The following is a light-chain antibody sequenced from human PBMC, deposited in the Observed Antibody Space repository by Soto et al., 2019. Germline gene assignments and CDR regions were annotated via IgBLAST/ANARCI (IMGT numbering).Light chain of an antibody. CDR1: QSVSSSY. Sequence: EIVLTQSPGTLSLSPGERATLSCRASQSVSSSYLAWYQQKPGQAPRLLIYGASSRATGIPDRFSGSGSGTDFTLTISRLEPEDFAVYYCQQYYSSPITFGPGTKVEIK. CDR2: GAS. V-gene: IGKV3-20*01. CDR3: QQYYSSPIT. J-gene: IGKJ3*01.